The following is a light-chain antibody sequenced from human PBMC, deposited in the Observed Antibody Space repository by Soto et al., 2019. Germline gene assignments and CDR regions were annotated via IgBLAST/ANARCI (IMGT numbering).Light chain of an antibody. CDR1: QSLLHSNGYTY. CDR3: MQAVQMPPT. V-gene: IGKV2-28*01. J-gene: IGKJ1*01. Sequence: DIVMTQSPLSLPVTPGEPASISCRSSQSLLHSNGYTYLDWYLQKPGQSPHLLIYLGSNRASGVPDRFSGSGSGTDFTLKISRVEAEDVGVYYCMQAVQMPPTFGQGTRLELK. CDR2: LGS.